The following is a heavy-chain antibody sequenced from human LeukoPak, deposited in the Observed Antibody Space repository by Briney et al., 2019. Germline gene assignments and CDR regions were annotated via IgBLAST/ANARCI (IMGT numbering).Heavy chain of an antibody. Sequence: GGSLRLSCVGSGFSFRDAWPSWVRQAPGKGLEWVGRIKSNHNGATTDYVAPVKDRFTISRDDSKNTLYLQMNSLKIEDTAMYYCAWDDKSVFDFWGQGTLVTVSS. D-gene: IGHD3-22*01. CDR3: AWDDKSVFDF. J-gene: IGHJ4*02. V-gene: IGHV3-15*01. CDR1: GFSFRDAW. CDR2: IKSNHNGATT.